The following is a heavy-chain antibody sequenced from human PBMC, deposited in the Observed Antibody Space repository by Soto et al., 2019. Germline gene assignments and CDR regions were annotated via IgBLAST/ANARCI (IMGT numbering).Heavy chain of an antibody. V-gene: IGHV4-59*01. D-gene: IGHD3-10*01. CDR2: IYYSGST. CDR1: GGSISSYY. J-gene: IGHJ5*02. Sequence: SETLSLTCTVSGGSISSYYWSWIRQPPGKGLEWIGYIYYSGSTNYNPSLKSRVTISVDTSKNQFSLKLSSVTAADTAVYYCARGRFWDVNWFVHSFQRTLVTVSS. CDR3: ARGRFWDVNWFVH.